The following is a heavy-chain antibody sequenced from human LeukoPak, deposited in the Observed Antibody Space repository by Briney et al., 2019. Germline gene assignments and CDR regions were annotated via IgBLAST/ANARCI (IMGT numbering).Heavy chain of an antibody. V-gene: IGHV6-1*01. CDR1: GDSVSSNSAA. Sequence: SQTLSLTCAISGDSVSSNSAAWNWIRQSPSRGLECLGRTYYRSKWYNDYAVSVKSRITHNPDTSKNQFSLQLNSVTPEDTAVYYCAREGYSGYDFWFEPRGQGSLVTVST. D-gene: IGHD5-12*01. J-gene: IGHJ5*02. CDR3: AREGYSGYDFWFEP. CDR2: TYYRSKWYN.